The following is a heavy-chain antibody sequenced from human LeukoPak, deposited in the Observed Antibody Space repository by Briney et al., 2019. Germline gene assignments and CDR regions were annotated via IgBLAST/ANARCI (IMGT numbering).Heavy chain of an antibody. CDR1: GYTFTGYY. CDR3: ARGSSSSWYFYYYYYYMDV. CDR2: MNPNSGNT. Sequence: ASVKVSCKASGYTFTGYYMHWVRQAPGQGLEWMGWMNPNSGNTGYAQKFQGRVTMTRNTSISTAYMELSSLRSEDTAVYYCARGSSSSWYFYYYYYYMDVWGKGTTVTISS. J-gene: IGHJ6*03. D-gene: IGHD6-13*01. V-gene: IGHV1-8*02.